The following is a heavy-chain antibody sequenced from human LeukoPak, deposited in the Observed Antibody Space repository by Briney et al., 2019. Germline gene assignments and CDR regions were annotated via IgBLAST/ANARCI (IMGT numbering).Heavy chain of an antibody. CDR3: ARDAARTTIDY. CDR1: GFTFSSYG. V-gene: IGHV3-33*01. J-gene: IGHJ4*02. Sequence: GGSLRPSCAASGFTFSSYGMHWVRQAPGKGLEWVAVIWYDGSNKYYADSVKGRFTISRDNSKNTLYLQMNSLRAEDTAVYYCARDAARTTIDYWGQGTLVTVSS. D-gene: IGHD4-11*01. CDR2: IWYDGSNK.